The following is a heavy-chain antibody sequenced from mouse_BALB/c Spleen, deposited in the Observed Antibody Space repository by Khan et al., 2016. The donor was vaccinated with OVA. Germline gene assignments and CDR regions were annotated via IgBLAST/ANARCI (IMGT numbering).Heavy chain of an antibody. CDR3: ADHLTGSFAY. CDR1: VFTFSSYS. V-gene: IGHV5-6*01. CDR2: ISSGGDYT. Sequence: EVQLVESGGDLVKPGGSLKLSCAASVFTFSSYSMSWVRQTPDKRLAWVASISSGGDYTYYLDSVKGRFTISRDNAKNTLYLQMSDVKSEDTAMYYCADHLTGSFAYWREEILVTDAA. D-gene: IGHD4-1*01. J-gene: IGHJ3*01.